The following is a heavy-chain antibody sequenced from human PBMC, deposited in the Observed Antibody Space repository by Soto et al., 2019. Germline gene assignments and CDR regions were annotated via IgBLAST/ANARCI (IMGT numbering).Heavy chain of an antibody. CDR1: GFTFSSYG. J-gene: IGHJ4*02. D-gene: IGHD2-15*01. CDR3: AKDPRLLPEYYFDY. CDR2: ISGSGGST. Sequence: GGSLRLSCAASGFTFSSYGMSWVRQAPGKGLEWVSAISGSGGSTYYADSVKGRFTISRDNSKNTLYLQMNSLRAEDTAVYYCAKDPRLLPEYYFDYWGQGTLVTVSS. V-gene: IGHV3-23*01.